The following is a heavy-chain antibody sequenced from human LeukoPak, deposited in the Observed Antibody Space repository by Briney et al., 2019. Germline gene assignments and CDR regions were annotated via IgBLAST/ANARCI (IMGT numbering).Heavy chain of an antibody. CDR1: GGTFSNSG. D-gene: IGHD3-3*01. Sequence: GSSVKDSCKTSGGTFSNSGISWVRQAPGQGPEWMGGIIPVLGTPNYAQKFQGRLTITADRSTTTAYMELSSLTSDDTAVYYCARERLARFPYFDYWGQGTLVAVSS. V-gene: IGHV1-69*06. CDR3: ARERLARFPYFDY. J-gene: IGHJ4*02. CDR2: IIPVLGTP.